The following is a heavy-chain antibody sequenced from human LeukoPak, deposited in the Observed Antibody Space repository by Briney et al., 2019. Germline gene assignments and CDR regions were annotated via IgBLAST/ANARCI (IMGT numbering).Heavy chain of an antibody. J-gene: IGHJ4*02. D-gene: IGHD2-15*01. CDR1: GYNFIIYG. CDR2: INNNNGDT. CDR3: ARYPRYCGSGGCMAFDH. V-gene: IGHV1-18*01. Sequence: ASVKVSCKASGYNFIIYGLTWVRQAPGQGLEWMGWINNNNGDTDYAQKIQDRVTMITDTSTSTAYMELRSLRYDDTAVYYCARYPRYCGSGGCMAFDHWGQETLVTVSS.